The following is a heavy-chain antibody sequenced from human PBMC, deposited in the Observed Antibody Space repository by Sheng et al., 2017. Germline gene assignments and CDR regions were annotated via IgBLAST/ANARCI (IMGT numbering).Heavy chain of an antibody. Sequence: QLQLQESGPGLVKPSETLSLTCTVSGGSISSRSYYWGWIRQPPGKGLEWIGSIYYSGSTHYNPSLKSRVTISVDTSKNHFSLRLNSVTAADTATYYCRERGCFGDDYPFIGNWGKGTLVTVSS. J-gene: IGHJ4*02. CDR1: GGSISSRSYY. CDR3: RERGCFGDDYPFIGN. V-gene: IGHV4-39*07. D-gene: IGHD3-10*01. CDR2: IYYSGST.